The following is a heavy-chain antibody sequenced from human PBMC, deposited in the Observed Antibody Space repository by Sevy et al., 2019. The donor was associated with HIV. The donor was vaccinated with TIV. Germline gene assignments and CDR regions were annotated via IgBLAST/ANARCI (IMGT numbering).Heavy chain of an antibody. V-gene: IGHV3-30-3*01. CDR1: GFTFSSFA. Sequence: GGSLRLSCAASGFTFSSFAMYWVRQAPGKGLEWVAVISYDGSNEYYADSVKGRFTISRDNSKNTLYLQVNSLRAEDTAVYYCARDPHSSTSCYYYYDLDVWGQGTTVTVSS. J-gene: IGHJ6*02. CDR3: ARDPHSSTSCYYYYDLDV. CDR2: ISYDGSNE. D-gene: IGHD6-13*01.